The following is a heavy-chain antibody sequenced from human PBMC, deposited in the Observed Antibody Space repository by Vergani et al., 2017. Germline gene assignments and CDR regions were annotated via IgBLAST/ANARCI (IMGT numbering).Heavy chain of an antibody. CDR1: GYTFTSYG. V-gene: IGHV1-18*01. J-gene: IGHJ6*02. CDR3: ARVGYSYGYDGRNGMDV. Sequence: QVQLVQSGAEVKKPGASVKVSCKASGYTFTSYGISWVRQAPGQGLEWMGWISAYNGNTNYAQKLQGRVTLTTDTSTSTAYMELRSLRSDDTAVYYCARVGYSYGYDGRNGMDVGGQGTTVTVSS. D-gene: IGHD5-18*01. CDR2: ISAYNGNT.